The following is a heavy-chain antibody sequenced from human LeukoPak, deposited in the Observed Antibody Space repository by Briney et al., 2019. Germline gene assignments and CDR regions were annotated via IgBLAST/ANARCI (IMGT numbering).Heavy chain of an antibody. CDR3: ALPAKGAFFYYYMEV. D-gene: IGHD2-2*01. V-gene: IGHV1-18*01. CDR2: IRTYNGNK. J-gene: IGHJ6*03. CDR1: AYTSPNYG. Sequence: ASVTVSCKASAYTSPNYGITWVRQAPGRELAWMGWIRTYNGNKQYVQKFQGRVTMTTDTPTKTVYMELRSLRSNDTAVYYCALPAKGAFFYYYMEVWGKGTTVTVSS.